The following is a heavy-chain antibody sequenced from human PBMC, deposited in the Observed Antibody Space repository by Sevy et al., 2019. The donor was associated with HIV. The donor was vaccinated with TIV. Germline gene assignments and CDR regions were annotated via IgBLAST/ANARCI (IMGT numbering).Heavy chain of an antibody. CDR2: IIPIFGTA. Sequence: ASVKVSCKASGGTFSSYAISWVRQAPGQGLEWMGGIIPIFGTANYAQKFQGRGTITADKSTSTAYMELSSLRSEDTAVYYCAMGGASTVTTLYYYMDVWGKGTTVTVSS. D-gene: IGHD4-17*01. CDR1: GGTFSSYA. V-gene: IGHV1-69*06. CDR3: AMGGASTVTTLYYYMDV. J-gene: IGHJ6*03.